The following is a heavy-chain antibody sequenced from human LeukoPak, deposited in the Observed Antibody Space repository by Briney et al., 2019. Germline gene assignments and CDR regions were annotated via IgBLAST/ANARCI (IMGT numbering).Heavy chain of an antibody. CDR3: ARGRWEETYCGGDCYSDFDY. CDR1: GGTFSSYA. CDR2: IIPILGIA. D-gene: IGHD2-21*02. Sequence: ASVKVSCKASGGTFSSYAISWVRQAPGQGLEWMGRIIPILGIANYARKFQGRVTITADKSTSTAYMELSSLRSEDTAVYYCARGRWEETYCGGDCYSDFDYWGQGTLVTVSS. J-gene: IGHJ4*02. V-gene: IGHV1-69*04.